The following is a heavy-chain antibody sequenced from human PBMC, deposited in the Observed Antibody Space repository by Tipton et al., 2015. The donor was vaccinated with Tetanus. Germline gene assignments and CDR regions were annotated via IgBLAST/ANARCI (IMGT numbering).Heavy chain of an antibody. Sequence: TLSLTCTVSGDSLISSTYYWGWIRQPPGKGLEWIGTISYSGSTFYTPSLKSRVTISVDTSKNQFSLRLGSVTAADTAVYYCVRHSPPDSGHDWGYYYYGMDVWGQGTAVTVSS. CDR2: ISYSGST. CDR3: VRHSPPDSGHDWGYYYYGMDV. V-gene: IGHV4-39*01. J-gene: IGHJ6*02. D-gene: IGHD5-12*01. CDR1: GDSLISSTYY.